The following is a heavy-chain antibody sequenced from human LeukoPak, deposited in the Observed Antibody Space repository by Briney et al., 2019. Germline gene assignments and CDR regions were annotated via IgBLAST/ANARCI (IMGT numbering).Heavy chain of an antibody. CDR2: ISGYDGNT. Sequence: ASVKVSCKASSYSFNRYGISWVRQAPGQGLEWMGWISGYDGNTNYAQKFLGRVSMTADTSTSTAYMELRSLTSDDTAVYYCARSGRGTYYYFDLWGQGTLVTVSS. D-gene: IGHD5-12*01. CDR3: ARSGRGTYYYFDL. CDR1: SYSFNRYG. V-gene: IGHV1-18*01. J-gene: IGHJ4*02.